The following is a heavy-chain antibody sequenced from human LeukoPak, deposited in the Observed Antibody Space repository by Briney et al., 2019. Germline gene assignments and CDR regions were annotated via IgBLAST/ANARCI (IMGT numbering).Heavy chain of an antibody. CDR2: TNPSGGST. CDR1: GYTFTTYY. J-gene: IGHJ5*02. D-gene: IGHD4/OR15-4a*01. CDR3: ARDRAPLTTTAVGFDP. V-gene: IGHV1-46*01. Sequence: GVSVKVSCKASGYTFTTYYTHWVRQARGQGLEWMGITNPSGGSTTYAQKFQGRVTITRDTSTSTVYMELNNLRSEDTAVYYCARDRAPLTTTAVGFDPWGQGSPVTVSS.